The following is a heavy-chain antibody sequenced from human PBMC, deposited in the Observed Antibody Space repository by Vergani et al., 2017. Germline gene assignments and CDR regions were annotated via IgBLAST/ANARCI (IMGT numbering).Heavy chain of an antibody. J-gene: IGHJ6*03. Sequence: QITLTESGPTLVKPTQTLTLTCTFSGFSLNTRGVSVAWIRQPPGKALDWLALIYWNDDQHYSPSLNNRVTITKDTSKNQVVLTMTNMDYVDTGTYYCVYRKTGCGTTDCFYPFYCYCYMDVWGKGTTVTVSS. CDR3: VYRKTGCGTTDCFYPFYCYCYMDV. CDR1: GFSLNTRGVS. D-gene: IGHD1-7*01. CDR2: IYWNDDQ. V-gene: IGHV2-5*04.